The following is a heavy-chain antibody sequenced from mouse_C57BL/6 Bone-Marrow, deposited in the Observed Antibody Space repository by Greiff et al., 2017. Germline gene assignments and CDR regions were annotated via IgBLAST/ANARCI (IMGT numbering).Heavy chain of an antibody. CDR3: ARYQAWFAY. J-gene: IGHJ3*01. CDR2: IYPGSGST. CDR1: GYTFTSYW. V-gene: IGHV1-55*01. Sequence: QVHVKQPGAELVKPGASVKMSCKASGYTFTSYWITWVKQRPGQGLEWIGDIYPGSGSTNYNEKFKSKATLTVDTSSSTAYMQLSSLTSEDSAVYYCARYQAWFAYWGQGTLVTVSA.